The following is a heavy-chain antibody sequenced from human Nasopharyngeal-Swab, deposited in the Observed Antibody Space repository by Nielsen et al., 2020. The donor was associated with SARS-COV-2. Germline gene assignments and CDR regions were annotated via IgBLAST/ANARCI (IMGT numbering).Heavy chain of an antibody. Sequence: GESLKISCEASGFTVSSNYMSWVRQAPGKGLEWVSVIYSGGSTYYADSVKGRFTISRDNSKNTLYLQMNSLRAEDTAVYYCARVPDSSGYYDYYGMDVWGQGTTVTVSS. CDR2: IYSGGST. V-gene: IGHV3-53*01. D-gene: IGHD3-22*01. CDR3: ARVPDSSGYYDYYGMDV. CDR1: GFTVSSNY. J-gene: IGHJ6*02.